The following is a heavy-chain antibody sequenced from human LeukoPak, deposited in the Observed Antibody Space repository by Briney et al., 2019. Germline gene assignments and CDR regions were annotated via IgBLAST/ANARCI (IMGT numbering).Heavy chain of an antibody. Sequence: SGTLSLTFAVSGGSISSSNWWSWGRQPPGKGLEWIGGIYHSGSTNYNPSAKGRVTISVDKSKNQFSLKLNSVTAEDTAVYYCARWGVGSDYWGQGTLVTVSS. CDR3: ARWGVGSDY. D-gene: IGHD1-26*01. J-gene: IGHJ4*02. CDR1: GGSISSSNW. V-gene: IGHV4-4*02. CDR2: IYHSGST.